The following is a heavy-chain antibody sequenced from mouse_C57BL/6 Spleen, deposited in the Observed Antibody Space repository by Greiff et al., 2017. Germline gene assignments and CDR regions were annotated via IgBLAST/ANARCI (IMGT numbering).Heavy chain of an antibody. CDR1: GFTFSDYY. J-gene: IGHJ1*03. CDR3: ARHGGPGYFDV. CDR2: ISNGGGST. Sequence: EVMLVESGGGLVQPGGSLKLSCAASGFTFSDYYMNWVRQTPEKRLEWVAYISNGGGSTYYPDTVKGRFTISRDNAKNTLYLQMSRLKSEDTAMYCCARHGGPGYFDVWGTGTTVTVSS. V-gene: IGHV5-12*01.